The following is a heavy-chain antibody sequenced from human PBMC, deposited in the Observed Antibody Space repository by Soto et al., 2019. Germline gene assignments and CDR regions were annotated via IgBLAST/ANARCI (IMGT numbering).Heavy chain of an antibody. D-gene: IGHD4-17*01. V-gene: IGHV3-23*01. CDR2: ISGSGGST. CDR3: ASYGDYGLRAKERKVPYYYYMDV. CDR1: GFTFSSYA. Sequence: GGSLRLSCAASGFTFSSYAMSWVRQAPGKGLEWVSAISGSGGSTYYADSVKGRFTISRDNSKNTLYLQMNSLRAEDTAVYYCASYGDYGLRAKERKVPYYYYMDVWGKGTTVTVSS. J-gene: IGHJ6*03.